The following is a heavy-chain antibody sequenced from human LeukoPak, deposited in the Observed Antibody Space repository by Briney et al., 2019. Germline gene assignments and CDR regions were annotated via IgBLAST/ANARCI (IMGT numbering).Heavy chain of an antibody. CDR2: MNSISGNT. CDR1: GYTFTTYD. V-gene: IGHV1-8*01. Sequence: ASVRVSCKASGYTFTTYDINWVRQAPGQGLEWMGWMNSISGNTGYAQKFQGRVTMTRDTSINTAYMELSSLRSEDTAVYYCARAMFYYDSSGYYAWFDPWGQGTLVTVSS. D-gene: IGHD3-22*01. J-gene: IGHJ5*02. CDR3: ARAMFYYDSSGYYAWFDP.